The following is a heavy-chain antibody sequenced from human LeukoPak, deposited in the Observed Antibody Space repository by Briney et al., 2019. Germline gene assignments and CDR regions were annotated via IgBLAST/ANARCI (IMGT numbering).Heavy chain of an antibody. J-gene: IGHJ4*02. CDR3: ATGPEKYSGSYYSTLNDY. CDR1: GYTFTSYG. CDR2: ISAYNGNT. D-gene: IGHD1-26*01. Sequence: GASVKVSCKASGYTFTSYGISWVRQAPGQGLEWMGWISAYNGNTNYAQKLQGRVTMTTDTSTSTAYMELRSLRSDDTAVYYCATGPEKYSGSYYSTLNDYWGQGTLVTVSS. V-gene: IGHV1-18*01.